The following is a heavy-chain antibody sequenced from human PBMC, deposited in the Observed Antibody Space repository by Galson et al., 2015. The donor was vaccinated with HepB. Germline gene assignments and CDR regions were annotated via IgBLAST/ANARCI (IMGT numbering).Heavy chain of an antibody. J-gene: IGHJ4*02. CDR1: GGSLSGYF. CDR2: INHSGSA. Sequence: LSLTCAVYGGSLSGYFWSWTRQPPGKGLEWIGEINHSGSAYYNPSLKGRVTISVDTSKNQFSLKINSMTAADAAVYYCARGRDYWGQGILVTVSS. V-gene: IGHV4-34*01. CDR3: ARGRDY.